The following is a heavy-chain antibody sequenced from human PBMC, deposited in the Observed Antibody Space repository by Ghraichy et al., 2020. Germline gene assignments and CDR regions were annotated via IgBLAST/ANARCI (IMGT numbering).Heavy chain of an antibody. Sequence: GGSLRLSCAASGFTFDDYAMHWVRQAPGKGLEWVSGISWNSGSIGYADSVKGRFTISRDNAKNSLYLQMNSLRAEDTALCYCTKDMGAAGSSYFDYWGQGTLVTVSS. CDR3: TKDMGAAGSSYFDY. J-gene: IGHJ4*02. CDR2: ISWNSGSI. V-gene: IGHV3-9*01. CDR1: GFTFDDYA. D-gene: IGHD6-13*01.